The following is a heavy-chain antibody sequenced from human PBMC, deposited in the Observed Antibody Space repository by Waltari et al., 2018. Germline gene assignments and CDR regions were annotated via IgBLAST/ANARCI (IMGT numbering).Heavy chain of an antibody. CDR3: ARGSSSGWYGYFDY. CDR1: GGSIKTYY. Sequence: QVQLQESGPGLVKPSETLSLTCTVSGGSIKTYYWSWIRQPPGKGLEWIGYTSDTGSTNYNPSLKSRVTISVDTSKNQFSLKLSSVIAADTAVYYCARGSSSGWYGYFDYWGQGTRVTVSS. D-gene: IGHD6-13*01. V-gene: IGHV4-59*01. CDR2: TSDTGST. J-gene: IGHJ4*02.